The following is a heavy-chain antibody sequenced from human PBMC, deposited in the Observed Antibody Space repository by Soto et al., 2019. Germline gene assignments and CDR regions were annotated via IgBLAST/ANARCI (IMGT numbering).Heavy chain of an antibody. CDR1: GGSISSSSYY. CDR3: ATSPRLRFLEWLFLGGAYFEY. V-gene: IGHV4-39*01. Sequence: QLQLQESGPGLLKPSETLSLTCTVSGGSISSSSYYWGWIRQPPGKGLEWIGSIYYSGSTYYNPSLKSRVTISVDTSKNQFSLKLSSVTAADTAVYYCATSPRLRFLEWLFLGGAYFEYWGQGTLVTVSS. D-gene: IGHD3-3*01. J-gene: IGHJ4*02. CDR2: IYYSGST.